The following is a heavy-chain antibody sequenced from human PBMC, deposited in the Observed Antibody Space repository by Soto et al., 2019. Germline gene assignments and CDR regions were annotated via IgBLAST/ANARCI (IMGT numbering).Heavy chain of an antibody. CDR1: GYTFTSYD. D-gene: IGHD3-22*01. J-gene: IGHJ4*02. CDR3: ARAHSYDSSGYYPYFDY. Sequence: QVQLVQSGAEVKKPGASVKVSCKASGYTFTSYDINWVRQATGQGLEWMGWMNPNSGNTGYAQKFQGRVTMTRNTSINTAYMELSSLRSEDTAVYYCARAHSYDSSGYYPYFDYWGQGTLVTVSS. CDR2: MNPNSGNT. V-gene: IGHV1-8*01.